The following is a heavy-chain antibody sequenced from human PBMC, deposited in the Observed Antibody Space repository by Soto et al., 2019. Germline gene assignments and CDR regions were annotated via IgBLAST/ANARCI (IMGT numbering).Heavy chain of an antibody. Sequence: QVQLVQSGAEVKKPGASVKVSCKASGYTFTSYGISWVRQAPGQGLEWMGWISAYNGNTNYAQKLQGRVTMTTDTATSKAYKELRRLSSDDTAVYYCAKRRGYSNGEFDCWGQGTLGTVSS. CDR2: ISAYNGNT. V-gene: IGHV1-18*01. CDR1: GYTFTSYG. D-gene: IGHD5-18*01. J-gene: IGHJ4*02. CDR3: AKRRGYSNGEFDC.